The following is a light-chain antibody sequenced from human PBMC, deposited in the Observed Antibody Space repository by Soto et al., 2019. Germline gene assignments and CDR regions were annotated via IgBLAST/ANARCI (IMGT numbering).Light chain of an antibody. CDR3: QKYSSAPLT. CDR2: AAS. J-gene: IGKJ4*01. CDR1: QGISTY. Sequence: DIQMTQSPSSLYASVGDRVTITCRASQGISTYLAWYQQKPGKVPKLLIYAASTLQSGVSSRFSGSGSGTDFTLTISSLQPEDVATYYCQKYSSAPLTFGGGNKVEIK. V-gene: IGKV1-27*01.